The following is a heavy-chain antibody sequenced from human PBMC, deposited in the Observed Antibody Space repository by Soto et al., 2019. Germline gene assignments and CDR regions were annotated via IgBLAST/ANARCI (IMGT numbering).Heavy chain of an antibody. V-gene: IGHV1-18*01. CDR1: GYTFTSYG. Sequence: QVQLVQSGAEVKKPGASVKVSCKASGYTFTSYGITWVRQAPGLGLEWMGWISAYNGNTNYAQKLQGRVTMTTYTSTSTAYMEVRSLRSDDTAVYYCARTDSRPQDFDYWGQGTLVTVSS. CDR3: ARTDSRPQDFDY. D-gene: IGHD6-13*01. J-gene: IGHJ4*02. CDR2: ISAYNGNT.